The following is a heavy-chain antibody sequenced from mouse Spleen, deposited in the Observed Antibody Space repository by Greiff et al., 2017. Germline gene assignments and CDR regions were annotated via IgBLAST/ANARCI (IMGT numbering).Heavy chain of an antibody. V-gene: IGHV1-64*01. J-gene: IGHJ3*01. CDR1: GYTFTSYW. CDR2: IHPNSGST. Sequence: QVQLKQPGAELVKPGASVKLSCKASGYTFTSYWMHWVKQRPGQGLEWIGMIHPNSGSTNYNEKFKSKATLTVDKSSSTAYMQLSSLTSEDSAVYYCARPYYGSSSIAYWGQGTLVTVSA. D-gene: IGHD1-1*01. CDR3: ARPYYGSSSIAY.